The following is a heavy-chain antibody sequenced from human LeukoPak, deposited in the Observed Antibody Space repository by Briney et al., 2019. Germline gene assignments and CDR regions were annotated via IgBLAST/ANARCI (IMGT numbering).Heavy chain of an antibody. V-gene: IGHV4-30-2*01. CDR3: AREAGGGTWGFDY. D-gene: IGHD2-15*01. J-gene: IGHJ4*02. CDR1: GGSISSGGYS. Sequence: PSETLSLTCAVSGGSISSGGYSWSWIRQPPGKGLEWIGYIYHSGSTHYNPSLKSRVTISVDTSKNQFSLKLSSVTAADTAVYYCAREAGGGTWGFDYWGQGTLVTVSS. CDR2: IYHSGST.